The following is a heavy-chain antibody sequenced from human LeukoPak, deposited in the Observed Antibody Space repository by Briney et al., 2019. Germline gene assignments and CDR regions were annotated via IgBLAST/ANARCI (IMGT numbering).Heavy chain of an antibody. V-gene: IGHV1-8*01. CDR3: ARGRVIQPLLWYPSGYDVFDI. D-gene: IGHD2-2*01. CDR2: MNPNSGNT. Sequence: GASVKVSCKASGYTFTSYDINWVRQATGQGLEWMGWMNPNSGNTGYAQKFQGRVTMTRNTSISTAYMELSSLRSEDTAVYYCARGRVIQPLLWYPSGYDVFDIWGQGAMVTVSS. CDR1: GYTFTSYD. J-gene: IGHJ3*02.